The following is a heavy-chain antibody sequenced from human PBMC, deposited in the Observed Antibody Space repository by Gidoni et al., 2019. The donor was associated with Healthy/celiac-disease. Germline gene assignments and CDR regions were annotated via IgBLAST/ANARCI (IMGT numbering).Heavy chain of an antibody. J-gene: IGHJ6*02. D-gene: IGHD1-26*01. CDR1: GGTFSSYA. CDR2: IIPIFGTA. Sequence: QVQLVQSGAEVKKPGSSVKVSCKASGGTFSSYAISWVRQAPGQGLEWMGGIIPIFGTANYAQKFQGRVTITADESTSTAYMELSSLRSEDTAVYYCARSQWELLLYYYYYGMDVWGQGTTVTVSS. CDR3: ARSQWELLLYYYYYGMDV. V-gene: IGHV1-69*01.